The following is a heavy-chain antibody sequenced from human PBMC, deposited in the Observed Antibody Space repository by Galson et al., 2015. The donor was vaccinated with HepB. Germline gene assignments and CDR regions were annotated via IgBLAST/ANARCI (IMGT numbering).Heavy chain of an antibody. CDR1: GFTFSSYS. J-gene: IGHJ3*02. Sequence: LRLSCAASGFTFSSYSMNWVRQAPGKGLEWVSSISSSSSYIYYADSVKGRFTISRDNAKNSLYLQMNSLRAEDTAVYYCARRTSMYEDAFDIWGQGTMVTVSS. D-gene: IGHD2-8*01. CDR3: ARRTSMYEDAFDI. CDR2: ISSSSSYI. V-gene: IGHV3-21*01.